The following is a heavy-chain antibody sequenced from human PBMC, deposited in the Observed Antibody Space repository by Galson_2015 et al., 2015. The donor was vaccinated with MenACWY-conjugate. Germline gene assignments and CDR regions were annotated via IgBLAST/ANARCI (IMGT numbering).Heavy chain of an antibody. J-gene: IGHJ6*03. D-gene: IGHD2-21*01. CDR1: GASLSSGGYS. CDR3: ARDGYCGGDCFSTDRAYYYYMDV. Sequence: TLSLTCSVSGASLSSGGYSWSWIRQHPGKGLEWIGHIHYSGRNYCNPSLQSRISMSVDTSKNQFSLTLTSVTAADTAVYYCARDGYCGGDCFSTDRAYYYYMDV. CDR2: IHYSGRN. V-gene: IGHV4-31*03.